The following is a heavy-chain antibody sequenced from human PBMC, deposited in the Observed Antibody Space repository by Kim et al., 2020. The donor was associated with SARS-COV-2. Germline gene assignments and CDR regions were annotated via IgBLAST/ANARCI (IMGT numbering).Heavy chain of an antibody. J-gene: IGHJ4*02. CDR1: GLTFSTTD. CDR2: ISRSGSAI. CDR3: ARDGTAFDY. Sequence: GGSLRLSCAVSGLTFSTTDMHWVRQAPGKGLEWIAYISRSGSAIVYADSVKGRFTISRDEAKNSIFLQMNSLRDEDTAVYYCARDGTAFDYWGQGTLVTVSS. V-gene: IGHV3-48*02. D-gene: IGHD1-1*01.